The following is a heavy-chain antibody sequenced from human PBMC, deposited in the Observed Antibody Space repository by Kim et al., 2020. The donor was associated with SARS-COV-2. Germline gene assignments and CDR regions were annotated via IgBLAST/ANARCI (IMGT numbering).Heavy chain of an antibody. J-gene: IGHJ6*02. V-gene: IGHV3-9*02. CDR1: GFISGDYV. CDR2: INWNSGSI. Sequence: GGSLRLSCAASGFISGDYVMHWVRQAPGKGLEWVSGINWNSGSIGYADSVKGRFTISRDNANKSLYLQMNSLRPEDTALYYCAKMGAVKSYFFYGMDVWGQGTTVTVS. CDR3: AKMGAVKSYFFYGMDV. D-gene: IGHD1-26*01.